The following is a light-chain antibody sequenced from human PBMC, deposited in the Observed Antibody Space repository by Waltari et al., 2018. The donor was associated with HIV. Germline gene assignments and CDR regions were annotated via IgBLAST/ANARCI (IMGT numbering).Light chain of an antibody. V-gene: IGLV1-36*01. Sequence: QSALTQEVSVSGTVGQKVTLSCTGNSNNVGTYAVGWYQQISHGAPKTVMFGDSLPSGLPDRFSGSKSGTTACLTISGLQPEDDADYYCSTWDYSLSAPLFGGGTKLTVL. CDR2: GDS. J-gene: IGLJ2*01. CDR1: SNNVGTYA. CDR3: STWDYSLSAPL.